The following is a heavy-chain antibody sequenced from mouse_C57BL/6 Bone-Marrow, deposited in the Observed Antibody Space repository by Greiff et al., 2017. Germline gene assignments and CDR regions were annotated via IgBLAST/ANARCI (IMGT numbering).Heavy chain of an antibody. Sequence: QVQLQQSGAELVRPGASVTLSCKASGYTFTDYEMHWVKQTPVHGLEWIGAIDPETGGTAYNQKFKGKAILTADKSSSTAYMELRSLTSEDSAGYYFTMITRYFDVWGTGTTVTVAS. D-gene: IGHD2-4*01. J-gene: IGHJ1*03. CDR1: GYTFTDYE. CDR3: TMITRYFDV. CDR2: IDPETGGT. V-gene: IGHV1-15*01.